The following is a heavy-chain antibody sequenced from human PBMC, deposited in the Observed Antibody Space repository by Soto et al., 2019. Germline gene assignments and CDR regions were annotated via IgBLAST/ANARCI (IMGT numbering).Heavy chain of an antibody. CDR3: ARDSSGYQAVKYFQH. V-gene: IGHV1-46*01. Sequence: QVQLVQSGAEVKKPGASVKVSCKASGYTFTSYYMHWVRQAPGQGLEWMGIINPSGGSTSYAQKFQGRVTMTRDTSTSTVYMELSSLRSEDTAVYYCARDSSGYQAVKYFQHWGQGTLVTVSS. CDR1: GYTFTSYY. D-gene: IGHD3-22*01. J-gene: IGHJ1*01. CDR2: INPSGGST.